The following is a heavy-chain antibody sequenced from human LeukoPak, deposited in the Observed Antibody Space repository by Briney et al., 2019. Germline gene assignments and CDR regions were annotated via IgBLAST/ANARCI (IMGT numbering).Heavy chain of an antibody. J-gene: IGHJ4*02. CDR1: GFTFSSYE. CDR3: ARIGYSYGFPQYFDY. Sequence: AGGSLRLSCAASGFTFSSYEMNWVRQAPGKGLEWVSYISSSGSTIYYADSVKGRFTISRDNAKNSLYLQMNSLRAEDTAVYYCARIGYSYGFPQYFDYWGQGTLVAVSS. V-gene: IGHV3-48*03. CDR2: ISSSGSTI. D-gene: IGHD5-18*01.